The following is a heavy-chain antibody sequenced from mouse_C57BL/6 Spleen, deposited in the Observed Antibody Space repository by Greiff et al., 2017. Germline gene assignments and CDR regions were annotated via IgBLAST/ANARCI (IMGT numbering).Heavy chain of an antibody. CDR1: GYTFTSYW. J-gene: IGHJ2*01. V-gene: IGHV1-50*01. D-gene: IGHD1-1*01. CDR3: ARRITTVVDY. CDR2: IDPSDSYT. Sequence: QVQLKQPGAELVKPGASVKLSCKASGYTFTSYWMQWVKQRPGQGLEWIGEIDPSDSYTNYNQKFKGKATLTVDTSSSTAYMQLSSLTSEDSAVYYCARRITTVVDYWGQGTTLTVSS.